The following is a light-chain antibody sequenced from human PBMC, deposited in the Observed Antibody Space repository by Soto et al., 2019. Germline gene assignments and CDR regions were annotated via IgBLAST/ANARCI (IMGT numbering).Light chain of an antibody. CDR2: GAS. CDR3: QPSGSSGT. J-gene: IGKJ1*01. CDR1: QSVSNNY. V-gene: IGKV3-20*01. Sequence: GDGASLKYRASQSVSNNYLAWYQQKPGQAPRLLIYGASNRATGIPDRFSGSGSGTDFTLTISRLPPEAFAVYYWQPSGSSGTFAQGTKVDIK.